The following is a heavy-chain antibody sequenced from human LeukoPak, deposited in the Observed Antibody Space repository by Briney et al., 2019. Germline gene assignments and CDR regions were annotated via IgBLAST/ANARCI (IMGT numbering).Heavy chain of an antibody. CDR1: GFTFSSYA. J-gene: IGHJ4*02. CDR3: AKARGEQNGGSNY. D-gene: IGHD2-15*01. V-gene: IGHV3-23*01. CDR2: ISGSGGSI. Sequence: HPGGSLRLSCAASGFTFSSYAMSWVRQAPGRGLEWVSSISGSGGSIYYADSVKGRFTISRDNSKNTLYLQMNSLRAEDTAVYYCAKARGEQNGGSNYWGQGTQVIVSS.